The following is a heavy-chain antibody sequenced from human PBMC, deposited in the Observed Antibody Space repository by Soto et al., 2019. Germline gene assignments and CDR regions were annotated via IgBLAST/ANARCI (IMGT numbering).Heavy chain of an antibody. D-gene: IGHD5-12*01. CDR1: GFTFSSYW. CDR3: AREDIVATDYYYYGMDV. V-gene: IGHV3-7*01. CDR2: IKQDGSEK. J-gene: IGHJ6*02. Sequence: GGSLRLSCAASGFTFSSYWMSWVRQAPGKGLEWVANIKQDGSEKYYVDSVKGRFTISRDNAKNSLYLQMNSLRAEDTAVYYCAREDIVATDYYYYGMDVWGQGTTVTVSS.